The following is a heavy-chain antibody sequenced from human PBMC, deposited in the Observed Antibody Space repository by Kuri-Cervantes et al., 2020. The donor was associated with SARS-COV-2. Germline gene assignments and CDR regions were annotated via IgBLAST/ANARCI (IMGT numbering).Heavy chain of an antibody. D-gene: IGHD2-2*01. CDR3: ARRFKESSSDQPFDAFDI. CDR1: GGSISSYY. CDR2: IYYIGST. V-gene: IGHV4-59*01. Sequence: SETLSLTCTVSGGSISSYYWSWIRQPPGKGLEWIGYIYYIGSTNYNPSLKSRVTISVDTSKNQFSLKLSSVTAADTAVYYCARRFKESSSDQPFDAFDIWGQGTMVTVSS. J-gene: IGHJ3*02.